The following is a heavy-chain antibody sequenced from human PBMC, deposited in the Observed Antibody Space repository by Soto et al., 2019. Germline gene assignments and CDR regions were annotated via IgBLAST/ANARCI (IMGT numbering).Heavy chain of an antibody. V-gene: IGHV1-69*02. J-gene: IGHJ4*02. CDR2: IIPILGIA. D-gene: IGHD2-21*02. CDR1: GGTSSYT. CDR3: ARGLGVVVPAMPFDY. Sequence: QVQLVQSGAEVKKTGSSVKVSCKASGGTSSYTMSWVRQAPGQGLEWMGRIIPILGIADYAQKFQGRVTITADKSTSTASMELSSLRSDDTAVYYCARGLGVVVPAMPFDYWGQGTLVTVSS.